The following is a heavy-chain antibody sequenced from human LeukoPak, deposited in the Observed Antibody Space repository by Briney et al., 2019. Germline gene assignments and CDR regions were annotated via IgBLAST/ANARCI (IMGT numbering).Heavy chain of an antibody. CDR1: GYTFSNYD. D-gene: IGHD5-24*01. V-gene: IGHV1-18*01. CDR2: ISAYNGNT. J-gene: IGHJ6*02. Sequence: ASVKVSCKASGYTFSNYDISWVRQAPGQGLEWMGWISAYNGNTKYAQNLQGRVTMTTDTSTSTAYMELRSLRSDDTAVYYCARDRDLSIRPSYYYYYGMDVWGQGTTVTVSS. CDR3: ARDRDLSIRPSYYYYYGMDV.